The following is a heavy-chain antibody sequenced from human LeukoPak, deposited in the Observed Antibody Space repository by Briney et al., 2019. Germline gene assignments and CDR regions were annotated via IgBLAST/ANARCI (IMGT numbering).Heavy chain of an antibody. J-gene: IGHJ6*02. CDR2: ISSGGTTI. V-gene: IGHV3-11*01. CDR3: ARSDFWSGYSTGMDV. Sequence: GGSLRLSCAASGFTFSDYYMSWIRKAPGKGLEWVSYISSGGTTIYYADSVKGRFTISRDNAKNSLYLQMNSLRGEDTAVYYCARSDFWSGYSTGMDVWGQGTTVTVSS. CDR1: GFTFSDYY. D-gene: IGHD3-3*01.